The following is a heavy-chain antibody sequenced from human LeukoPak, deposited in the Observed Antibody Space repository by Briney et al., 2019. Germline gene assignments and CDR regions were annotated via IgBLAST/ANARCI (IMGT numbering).Heavy chain of an antibody. D-gene: IGHD3-3*01. V-gene: IGHV3-53*01. CDR3: AKDPYYDFWSGYYYFDY. J-gene: IGHJ4*02. CDR2: IYSGGST. Sequence: GGSLRLSCAASGFTVSSNYMSWVRQAPGKGLEWVSVIYSGGSTYYADSVKGRFTISRDNSKNTLYLQMNSLRAEDTAVYYCAKDPYYDFWSGYYYFDYWGQGTLVTVSS. CDR1: GFTVSSNY.